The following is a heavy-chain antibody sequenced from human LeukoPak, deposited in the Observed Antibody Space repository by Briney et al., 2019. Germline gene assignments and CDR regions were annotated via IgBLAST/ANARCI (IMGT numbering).Heavy chain of an antibody. Sequence: ASVKVSCKASGYTFTGYYMHWVRQAPGQGLGWMGWINPNSGGTNYAQKFQGRVTMTRDTSISTAYMELSRLRSDGTAVYYCARSKAVAGFDYWGQGTLVTVSS. D-gene: IGHD6-19*01. CDR3: ARSKAVAGFDY. V-gene: IGHV1-2*02. J-gene: IGHJ4*02. CDR2: INPNSGGT. CDR1: GYTFTGYY.